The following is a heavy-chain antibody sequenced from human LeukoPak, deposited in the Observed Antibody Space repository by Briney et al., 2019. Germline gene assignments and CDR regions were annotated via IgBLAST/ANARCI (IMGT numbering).Heavy chain of an antibody. J-gene: IGHJ4*02. D-gene: IGHD2-2*01. CDR1: GGSISSSGYY. CDR3: ARLGFCSRASCAPLDY. V-gene: IGHV4-39*02. Sequence: PSETLSLTCTVSGGSISSSGYYWGWIRQPPGKGLEWIGNIYYSGSTYYNPSLKSRVTISVDTSKNHFSLKLNSVTAADTALYSWARLGFCSRASCAPLDYGGKEPLVPVS. CDR2: IYYSGST.